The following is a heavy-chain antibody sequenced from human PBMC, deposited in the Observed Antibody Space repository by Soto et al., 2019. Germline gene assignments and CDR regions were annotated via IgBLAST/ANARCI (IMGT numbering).Heavy chain of an antibody. J-gene: IGHJ3*02. CDR2: IYYSGST. CDR1: GGSISSYY. D-gene: IGHD2-2*01. CDR3: ARGMGKVVPAARKKDDAFDI. V-gene: IGHV4-59*01. Sequence: SETLSLTCTVSGGSISSYYWSWIRQPPGKGLEWIGYIYYSGSTNYNPSLKSRVTISVDTSKNQFSLKLSSVTAADTAVYYCARGMGKVVPAARKKDDAFDIWGQGTMVTVSS.